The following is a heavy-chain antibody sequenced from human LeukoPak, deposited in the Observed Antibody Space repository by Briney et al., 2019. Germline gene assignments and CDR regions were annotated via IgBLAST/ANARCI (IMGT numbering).Heavy chain of an antibody. CDR2: INPSSGIT. CDR1: GYPFTNNY. CDR3: ARGHSGYCSSTSCFGAAFDY. D-gene: IGHD2-2*03. J-gene: IGHJ4*02. V-gene: IGHV1-46*01. Sequence: ASVTVSCKASGYPFTNNYIHWVRQAPGQGLEWMGIINPSSGITSYAQKFQGRVTMTRDTSTSTVYMELSSLRSEDPAVYYCARGHSGYCSSTSCFGAAFDYWGQGTLVTVSS.